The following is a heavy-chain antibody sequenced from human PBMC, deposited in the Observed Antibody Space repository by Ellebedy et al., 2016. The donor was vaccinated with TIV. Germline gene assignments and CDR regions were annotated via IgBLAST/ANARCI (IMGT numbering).Heavy chain of an antibody. CDR2: INHSGST. V-gene: IGHV4-34*01. CDR1: GGSFSGYY. CDR3: TRQQGRHESSGQHDY. J-gene: IGHJ4*03. Sequence: MPSETLSLTCAVYGGSFSGYYWSWIRHLPGNGLEWIGEINHSGSTNYNASLKSRVNISLDASKNQYSLQMTSLTAADTAVYYCTRQQGRHESSGQHDYWGRGRQVTVS. D-gene: IGHD3-10*01.